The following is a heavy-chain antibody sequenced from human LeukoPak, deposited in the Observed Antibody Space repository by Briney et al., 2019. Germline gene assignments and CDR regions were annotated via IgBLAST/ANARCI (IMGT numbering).Heavy chain of an antibody. J-gene: IGHJ4*02. D-gene: IGHD3-3*01. V-gene: IGHV4-39*01. CDR2: IYYSGST. Sequence: PSETLSLTCTVSGGSISSSSYYWGWIRQPPGKGLEWIGSIYYSGSTYYNPSLKSRVTISVDTSKNQFSLKLSSVTAADTAVYYCARRVSFWSGYYGFDYWGQGTLVTVSS. CDR3: ARRVSFWSGYYGFDY. CDR1: GGSISSSSYY.